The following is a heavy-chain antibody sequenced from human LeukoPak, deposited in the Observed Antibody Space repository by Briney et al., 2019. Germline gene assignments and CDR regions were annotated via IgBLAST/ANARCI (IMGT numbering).Heavy chain of an antibody. Sequence: GSLRLSCAASGFTFSSYWMSWVRQAPGKGLEWVANIKQDGSEKYYVDSVKGRFTISRDNAKNSLYLQMNSLRAEDTAVYYCARDRSVWGSYRHRYFDYWGQGTLVTVSS. D-gene: IGHD3-16*02. CDR1: GFTFSSYW. CDR3: ARDRSVWGSYRHRYFDY. V-gene: IGHV3-7*01. CDR2: IKQDGSEK. J-gene: IGHJ4*02.